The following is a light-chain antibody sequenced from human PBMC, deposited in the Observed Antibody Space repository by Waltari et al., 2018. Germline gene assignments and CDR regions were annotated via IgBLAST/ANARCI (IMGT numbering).Light chain of an antibody. CDR2: CAS. CDR3: QQNYSTPYT. V-gene: IGKV1-39*01. CDR1: SNIHKC. Sequence: DVHMTQSPSALSAAGGDRVSITCRSSSNIHKCLNWYQQQPGKAPKLLIYCASNLQGGVPSWFSGSGSGTDFTLTISSLQPADFATYYCQQNYSTPYTFGQGTKVEIK. J-gene: IGKJ2*01.